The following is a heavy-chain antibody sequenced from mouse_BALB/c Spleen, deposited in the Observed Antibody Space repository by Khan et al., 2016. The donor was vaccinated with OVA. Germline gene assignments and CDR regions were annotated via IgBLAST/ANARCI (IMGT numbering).Heavy chain of an antibody. D-gene: IGHD2-4*01. CDR3: ARDDYFLGDAMDY. CDR1: GYTFTTYY. J-gene: IGHJ4*01. CDR2: IYPGSFNT. Sequence: QVQLQQPGPELVKPGASVRISCKASGYTFTTYYIHWVKQRPGQGLEWIGWIYPGSFNTNYNEKFKDKATLTADKSSNTAYMQFSSLTSEDSAVSFSARDDYFLGDAMDYWGQGTSVTVSS. V-gene: IGHV1S56*01.